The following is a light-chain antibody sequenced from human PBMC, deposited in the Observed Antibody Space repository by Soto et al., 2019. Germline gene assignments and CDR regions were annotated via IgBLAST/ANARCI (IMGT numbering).Light chain of an antibody. J-gene: IGKJ1*01. Sequence: DIQMTQSPSSLSASVGGRVTITCRASQSVSNVLAWYQQKPGKAPKLLIYKASTLKSGVPSRFSGSGSGTEFTLTISSLQPDDFATYYCQHYNSYSEAFGQGTKVDI. V-gene: IGKV1-5*03. CDR2: KAS. CDR1: QSVSNV. CDR3: QHYNSYSEA.